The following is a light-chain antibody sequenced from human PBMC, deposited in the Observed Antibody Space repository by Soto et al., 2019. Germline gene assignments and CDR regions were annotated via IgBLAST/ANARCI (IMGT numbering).Light chain of an antibody. Sequence: QSALTQPASVSGSPGQSITISCTGTSSDVGTYNLVSWYQQHPGKAPKLMIYEVSKRPSGVSNRFSGSKSGNTASLTISGLQADDEADYYCCSYAGSSTFDFGTGTKLTVL. CDR1: SSDVGTYNL. J-gene: IGLJ1*01. CDR2: EVS. CDR3: CSYAGSSTFD. V-gene: IGLV2-23*02.